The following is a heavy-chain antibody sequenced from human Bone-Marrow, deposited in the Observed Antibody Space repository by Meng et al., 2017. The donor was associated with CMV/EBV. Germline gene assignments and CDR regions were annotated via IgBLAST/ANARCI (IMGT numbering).Heavy chain of an antibody. D-gene: IGHD2-2*01. CDR3: VRDPELLVPAAATYYYYYGMDV. J-gene: IGHJ6*02. CDR2: VYYSGTT. V-gene: IGHV4-39*07. CDR1: GASISTSSYY. Sequence: SETLSLTCTVSGASISTSSYYWGWIRLPPGKGLEWIGSVYYSGTTYYNPSLRSRVTISSDTSKNQFSLKLTSVTAADTAVYYCVRDPELLVPAAATYYYYYGMDVWGQGTTATVSS.